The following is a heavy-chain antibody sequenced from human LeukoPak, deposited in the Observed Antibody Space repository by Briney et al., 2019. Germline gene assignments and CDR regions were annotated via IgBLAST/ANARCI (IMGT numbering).Heavy chain of an antibody. CDR1: GYTFTSHQ. J-gene: IGHJ4*02. CDR2: MNPDNGNT. V-gene: IGHV1-8*01. D-gene: IGHD2-2*01. CDR3: ARGHVLVPAATDY. Sequence: ASVTVSCKASGYTFTSHQINWVRQATGQGLEWMGWMNPDNGNTGFAQNFQGRVTMTRNISISTAYMALSSLRSGDTAVYYCARGHVLVPAATDYWGQGTLVTVSS.